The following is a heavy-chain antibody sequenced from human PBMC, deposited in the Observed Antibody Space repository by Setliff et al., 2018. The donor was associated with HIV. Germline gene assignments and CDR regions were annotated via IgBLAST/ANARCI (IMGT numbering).Heavy chain of an antibody. CDR1: GASISSSSHH. CDR2: IYYTGST. CDR3: ARIVRWELVATSTFFYYYMDV. J-gene: IGHJ6*03. D-gene: IGHD1-26*01. Sequence: PSETLSLTCTVSGASISSSSHHWAWIRQPPGKGLEYIGNIYYTGSTHHNPSLESRVATSVDTSKNQLSLKLSSVTAADTGVYYCARIVRWELVATSTFFYYYMDVWGKGTTVTVSS. V-gene: IGHV4-39*01.